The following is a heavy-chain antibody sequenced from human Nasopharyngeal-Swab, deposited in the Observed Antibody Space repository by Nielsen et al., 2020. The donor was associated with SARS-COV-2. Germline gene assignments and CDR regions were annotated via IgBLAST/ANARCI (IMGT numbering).Heavy chain of an antibody. CDR2: IYPGDSDT. V-gene: IGHV5-51*01. J-gene: IGHJ5*02. Sequence: VRQMPGKGMGGMGIIYPGDSDTRYSASFQGQVSISADKSISTAYLQWSSLKASDTAMYYCARAFWSGYYMLYNWFDPWGQGTLVTVSS. D-gene: IGHD3-3*01. CDR3: ARAFWSGYYMLYNWFDP.